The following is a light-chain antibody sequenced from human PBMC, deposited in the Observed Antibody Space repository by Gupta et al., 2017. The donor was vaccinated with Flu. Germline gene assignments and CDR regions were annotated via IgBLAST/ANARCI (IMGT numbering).Light chain of an antibody. Sequence: DIQMTQSPSTLSASVGDRVTITCRASQSIGSWLAWYQQIPGKAPKLLIYKASTLETEVPSRFSGSGSGTEFTLTISSLQPDDFSTYYCQQDFSSSGTFGQGTKVEIK. CDR2: KAS. J-gene: IGKJ1*01. CDR1: QSIGSW. CDR3: QQDFSSSGT. V-gene: IGKV1-5*03.